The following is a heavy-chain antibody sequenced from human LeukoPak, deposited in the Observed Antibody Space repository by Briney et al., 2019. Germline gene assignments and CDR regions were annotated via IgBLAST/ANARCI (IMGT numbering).Heavy chain of an antibody. Sequence: GGSLRLSCAGSGFTFNTYNMNWVRQAPGKGLEWVSSISSSSSYIYYADSVKGRYTISRDNAKNSLYLQMNSLRAEDTAVYYCARLYDGSAYHADHFDYWGQGTLVIVSS. CDR2: ISSSSSYI. V-gene: IGHV3-21*01. CDR3: ARLYDGSAYHADHFDY. J-gene: IGHJ4*02. D-gene: IGHD3-22*01. CDR1: GFTFNTYN.